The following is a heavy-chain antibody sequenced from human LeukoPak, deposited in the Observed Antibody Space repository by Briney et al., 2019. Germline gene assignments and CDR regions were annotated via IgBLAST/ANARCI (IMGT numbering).Heavy chain of an antibody. V-gene: IGHV4-59*01. Sequence: SETLSLTCTVSGGSISSYYWSWIRQPPGKGLEWIGYIYYSGTTNYNPSLKSRVTISVDTSKNQFSLKLSSVTAADTAVYYCARRMTTLYNWFDPWGQGTLVTVSS. CDR2: IYYSGTT. D-gene: IGHD4-11*01. CDR3: ARRMTTLYNWFDP. CDR1: GGSISSYY. J-gene: IGHJ5*02.